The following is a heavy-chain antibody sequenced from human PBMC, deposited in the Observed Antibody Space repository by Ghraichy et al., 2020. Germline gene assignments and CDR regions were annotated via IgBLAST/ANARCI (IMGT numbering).Heavy chain of an antibody. CDR2: ISGSGGST. CDR1: GFTFSSYA. V-gene: IGHV3-23*01. Sequence: GGSLRLSCAASGFTFSSYALGWVRQAPGKGLEWVSAISGSGGSTYYADSVKGRFTISRDNSKNTLYLQMNSLRAEDTAVYYCAKDTTQCLVPNDAFDIWGQGTMVTVSS. CDR3: AKDTTQCLVPNDAFDI. J-gene: IGHJ3*02. D-gene: IGHD6-19*01.